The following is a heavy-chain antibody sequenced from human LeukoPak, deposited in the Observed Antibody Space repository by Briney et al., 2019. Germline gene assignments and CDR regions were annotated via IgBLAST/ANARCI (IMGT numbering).Heavy chain of an antibody. V-gene: IGHV4-59*01. J-gene: IGHJ4*02. CDR3: AREVVAAAGTVDY. D-gene: IGHD2-15*01. CDR1: GGSISYFY. Sequence: SETLSLTCTVSGGSISYFYWSWIRQPPGKGLEWIGYVHYSGSTNYNPSLKSRVTMSVDTSKDQFSLKLSSVTAADTAVYYCAREVVAAAGTVDYWGQGTLVTVSS. CDR2: VHYSGST.